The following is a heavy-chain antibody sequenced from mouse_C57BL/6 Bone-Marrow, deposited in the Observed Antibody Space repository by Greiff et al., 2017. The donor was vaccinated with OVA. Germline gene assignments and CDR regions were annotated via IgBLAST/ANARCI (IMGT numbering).Heavy chain of an antibody. Sequence: QVQLQQSGAELARPGASVKLSCKASGYTFTSYGISWVKQRTGQGLEWIGEIYPRSGNTYYNEKFKGKATLTADKSSSTAYMELRSLTSEDSAVFFCARDGDKVVAVYYYAMDYWGQGTSVTVSS. V-gene: IGHV1-81*01. CDR2: IYPRSGNT. J-gene: IGHJ4*01. CDR1: GYTFTSYG. D-gene: IGHD1-1*01. CDR3: ARDGDKVVAVYYYAMDY.